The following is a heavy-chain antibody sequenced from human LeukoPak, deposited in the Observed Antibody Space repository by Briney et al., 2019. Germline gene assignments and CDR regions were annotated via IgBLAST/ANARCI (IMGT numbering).Heavy chain of an antibody. CDR3: ASSGFMDMRGFVY. Sequence: PGGSLRLSCAASGFTVSSNYMSWVRQAPGKGLDWVSTIYSGGSTYYADYVKGRFTITRDNSKNTLYLQMNSLRAEDTAIYYCASSGFMDMRGFVYWGQGTLVTVSS. V-gene: IGHV3-66*01. D-gene: IGHD3/OR15-3a*01. CDR2: IYSGGST. CDR1: GFTVSSNY. J-gene: IGHJ4*02.